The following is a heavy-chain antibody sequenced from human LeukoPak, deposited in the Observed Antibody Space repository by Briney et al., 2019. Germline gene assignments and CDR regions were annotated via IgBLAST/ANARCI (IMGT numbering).Heavy chain of an antibody. CDR3: ARDLHGDYFDY. CDR2: IYGGGST. V-gene: IGHV3-53*01. D-gene: IGHD4-17*01. Sequence: GGSLRLSCSASGFTFSTYPMNWVRQAPGKGLEWVSVIYGGGSTYYADSVKGRFTISRDNSKNTLYLQMNSLRAEDTAVYYCARDLHGDYFDYWGQGTLVTVSS. J-gene: IGHJ4*02. CDR1: GFTFSTYP.